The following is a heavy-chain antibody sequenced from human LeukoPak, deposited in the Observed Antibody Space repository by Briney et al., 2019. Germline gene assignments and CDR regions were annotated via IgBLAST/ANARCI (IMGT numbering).Heavy chain of an antibody. CDR3: ARGLRLWLDERSYYYYYMDV. V-gene: IGHV4-59*01. J-gene: IGHJ6*03. CDR2: IYYSGST. CDR1: GGSFSGYY. Sequence: KPSETLSLTCAVYGGSFSGYYWSWIRQPPGKGLEWIGYIYYSGSTNYNPSLKSRVTISVDTSKNQFSLKLSSVTAADTAVYYCARGLRLWLDERSYYYYYMDVWGKGTTVTVSS. D-gene: IGHD4/OR15-4a*01.